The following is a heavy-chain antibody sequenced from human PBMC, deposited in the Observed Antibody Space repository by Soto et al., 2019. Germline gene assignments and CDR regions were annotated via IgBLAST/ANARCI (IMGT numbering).Heavy chain of an antibody. D-gene: IGHD3-22*01. CDR3: ARDHYYASSRYSPRGENYCYGMDV. CDR1: GGSISSGGYS. V-gene: IGHV4-30-2*01. CDR2: IYHSGST. J-gene: IGHJ6*02. Sequence: SETLSLTCAVSGGSISSGGYSWSWIRQPPGKGLEWIGYIYHSGSTYYNPSLKSVVTISVDRSKNQFSLKLSSVTAAAKAVYYCARDHYYASSRYSPRGENYCYGMDVWGQGTTVTVSS.